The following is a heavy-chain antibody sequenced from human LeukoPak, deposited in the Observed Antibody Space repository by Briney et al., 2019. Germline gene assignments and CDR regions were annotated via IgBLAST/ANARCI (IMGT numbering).Heavy chain of an antibody. CDR3: ARQVGSAFARTKYFDL. CDR2: IYPGDSDT. CDR1: PYTFTSYW. V-gene: IGHV5-51*01. J-gene: IGHJ2*01. D-gene: IGHD1-1*01. Sequence: GESLKISCRGPPYTFTSYWIAGVRQMPGKGLECGGVIYPGDSDTRYSPSFQGQVTISADKSTSFAYLQWSSLKASDTGIYYCARQVGSAFARTKYFDLWGRGTLVTVSS.